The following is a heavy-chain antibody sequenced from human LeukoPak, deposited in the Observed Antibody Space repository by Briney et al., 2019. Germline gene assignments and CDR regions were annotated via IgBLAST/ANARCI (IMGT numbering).Heavy chain of an antibody. CDR2: ISYDGSKI. Sequence: GGSLRLSCAASGFSFNNYGMHWVRQAPGKGLEWVAVISYDGSKIYYGASVKGRFTISRDGSKKTLYLQMDSRRAEDTAVYYCARDGAYWMFGQWGQGSLVTVTS. V-gene: IGHV3-33*01. D-gene: IGHD2-21*01. J-gene: IGHJ4*02. CDR1: GFSFNNYG. CDR3: ARDGAYWMFGQ.